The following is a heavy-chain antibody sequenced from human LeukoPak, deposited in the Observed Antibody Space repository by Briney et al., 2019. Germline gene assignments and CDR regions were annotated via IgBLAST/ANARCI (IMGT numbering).Heavy chain of an antibody. CDR3: ARLLRFSNWFDP. J-gene: IGHJ5*02. V-gene: IGHV4-39*01. D-gene: IGHD3-3*01. Sequence: SETLSLTCTVSGGSISSYYWSWIRQPPGKGLEWLGSIYYSGSTFYNPSLKSRVTISVDASKNQFSLKLTSVTAADTAVYYCARLLRFSNWFDPWGQGTLVTVSS. CDR2: IYYSGST. CDR1: GGSISSYY.